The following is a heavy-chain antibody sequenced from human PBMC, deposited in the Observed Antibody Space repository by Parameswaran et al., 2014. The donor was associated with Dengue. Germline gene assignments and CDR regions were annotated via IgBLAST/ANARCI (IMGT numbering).Heavy chain of an antibody. CDR3: AREGLPGLRPAYYFDS. J-gene: IGHJ4*02. V-gene: IGHV4-59*13. D-gene: IGHD3-16*01. Sequence: PGKGLEWIGYIYYIGSTKYNPSLKSRVIMSVDTSKNQFSLRLTSLTAADTAVYYCAREGLPGLRPAYYFDSWGQGAQVTVSS. CDR2: IYYIGST.